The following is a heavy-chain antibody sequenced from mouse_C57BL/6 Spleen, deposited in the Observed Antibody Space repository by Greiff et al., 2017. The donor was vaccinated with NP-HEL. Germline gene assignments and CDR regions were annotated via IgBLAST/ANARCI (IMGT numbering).Heavy chain of an antibody. V-gene: IGHV1-80*01. J-gene: IGHJ4*01. CDR2: IYPGDGDT. CDR1: GYAFSSYW. Sequence: VQLQQSGAELVKPGASVKISCKASGYAFSSYWMNWVKQRPGKGLEWIGQIYPGDGDTNYNGKFKGKATMTADKSSRTAYMQLSSLTSEDSAVYGCAIITRVGATGAMDYWGQGTSGTVSS. D-gene: IGHD1-1*01. CDR3: AIITRVGATGAMDY.